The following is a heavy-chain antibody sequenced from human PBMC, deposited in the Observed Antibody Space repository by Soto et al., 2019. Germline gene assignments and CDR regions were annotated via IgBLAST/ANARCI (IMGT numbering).Heavy chain of an antibody. Sequence: QVQLVQSGAEVKRPGASVKVSCKASGYTFTTYYMHWVRQAPGQGLEWLGIINPNGGSTTYAQKFQGRVNITKDTSTSTVYLELSSLRSEDTAVYYCARAGYCSGGTCFHGNCDYWGQGTLVTVSA. V-gene: IGHV1-46*01. D-gene: IGHD2-15*01. J-gene: IGHJ4*02. CDR3: ARAGYCSGGTCFHGNCDY. CDR1: GYTFTTYY. CDR2: INPNGGST.